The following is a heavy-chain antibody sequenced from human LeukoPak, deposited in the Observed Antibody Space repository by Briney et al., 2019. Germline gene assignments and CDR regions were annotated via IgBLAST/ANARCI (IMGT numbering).Heavy chain of an antibody. CDR1: GGSISSYY. Sequence: PSETLSLTCTVSGGSISSYYWTWIRQPPGKRLEWIGYIYYNGNTNSGTPNYNPSLKSRVTMSVDTSKNQFSLRLSTVTAADTAVYYCARLSGTTVVTLGWFDPWGQGTLVTVSS. J-gene: IGHJ5*02. CDR3: ARLSGTTVVTLGWFDP. V-gene: IGHV4-59*08. D-gene: IGHD4-23*01. CDR2: IYYNGNTNSGTP.